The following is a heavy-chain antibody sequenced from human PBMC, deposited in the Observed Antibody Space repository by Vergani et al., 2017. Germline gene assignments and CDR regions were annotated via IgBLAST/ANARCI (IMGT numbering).Heavy chain of an antibody. D-gene: IGHD3-22*01. Sequence: QAQLVQSGAEVKKPGASVKVSCKASGYTFTSYGISWVRQAPGQGLEWMGRISAYNGNTNYAQKLQGRVTMTKDTTTSTAYMELMSIEYDDTAVCYCASILNTYYYDSSSPLDDYWDQGTLVTVSS. CDR3: ASILNTYYYDSSSPLDDY. CDR1: GYTFTSYG. J-gene: IGHJ4*02. V-gene: IGHV1-18*01. CDR2: ISAYNGNT.